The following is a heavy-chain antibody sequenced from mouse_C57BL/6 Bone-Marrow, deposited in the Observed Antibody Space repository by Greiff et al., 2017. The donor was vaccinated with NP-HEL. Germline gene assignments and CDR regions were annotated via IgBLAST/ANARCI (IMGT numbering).Heavy chain of an antibody. CDR2: IDPENGDT. J-gene: IGHJ4*01. D-gene: IGHD1-1*01. V-gene: IGHV14-4*01. Sequence: EVQLHQSGAELVRPGASVKLSCTASGFNIKDDYMHWVKQRPEQGLEWIGWIDPENGDTEYASEFQGKATITADTSSNTAYLQLSSLTSEDTAVYYCTFYYYGSRYYAMDYWGQGTSVTVSS. CDR1: GFNIKDDY. CDR3: TFYYYGSRYYAMDY.